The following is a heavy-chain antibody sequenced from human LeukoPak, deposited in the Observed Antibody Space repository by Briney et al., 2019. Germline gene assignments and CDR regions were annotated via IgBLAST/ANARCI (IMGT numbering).Heavy chain of an antibody. CDR2: ISWNSGSI. CDR1: GFTFDDYA. V-gene: IGHV3-9*01. J-gene: IGHJ6*02. CDR3: ARDPYYGDYVKDGMDV. Sequence: GRSLRLSCAASGFTFDDYAMHWVRQAPGKGLEWVSGISWNSGSIGYADSVKGRFTISRDNAKNSLYLQMNSLRAEDTAVYYCARDPYYGDYVKDGMDVWGQGTTVTVSS. D-gene: IGHD4-17*01.